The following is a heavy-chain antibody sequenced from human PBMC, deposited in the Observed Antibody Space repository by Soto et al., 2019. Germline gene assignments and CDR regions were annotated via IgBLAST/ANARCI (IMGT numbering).Heavy chain of an antibody. D-gene: IGHD5-12*01. CDR2: IWYDGSNK. V-gene: IGHV3-33*01. CDR3: ARDGVEYSGYDIDY. J-gene: IGHJ4*02. Sequence: QVQLVESGGGVVQPGRSLRLSCAASGFTFRSYAMHWVRQAPGKGLEWVPVIWYDGSNKNYADSVKGRFTISRDNSKNTLDLQMNSLRAEDTAVYYCARDGVEYSGYDIDYWGQGTLVTVSS. CDR1: GFTFRSYA.